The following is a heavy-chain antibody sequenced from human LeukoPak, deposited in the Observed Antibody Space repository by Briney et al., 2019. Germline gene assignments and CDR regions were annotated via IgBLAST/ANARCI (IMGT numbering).Heavy chain of an antibody. CDR2: MRTDGSVP. D-gene: IGHD3-22*01. J-gene: IGHJ4*02. V-gene: IGHV3-7*01. Sequence: GGSLRLSCEVSGFTFSYYMMTWVRQAPGEGLEWVANMRTDGSVPSYVDSVKGRFTISRDNAKSSLYLQMNNLRVEDTAVYYCARDKDFTTDYWGQGTLVTVSS. CDR1: GFTFSYYM. CDR3: ARDKDFTTDY.